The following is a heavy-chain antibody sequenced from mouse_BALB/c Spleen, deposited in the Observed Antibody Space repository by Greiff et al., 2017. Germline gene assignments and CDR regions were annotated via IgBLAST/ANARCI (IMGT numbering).Heavy chain of an antibody. D-gene: IGHD4-1*01. J-gene: IGHJ4*01. V-gene: IGHV1S137*01. CDR1: GYTFTDYA. Sequence: QVQLKESGAELVRPGVSVKISCKGSGYTFTDYAMHWVKQSHAKSLEWIGVISTYYGDASYNQKFKGKATMTVDKSSSTAYMELARLTSEDSAIYYCAREGYTGAMDYWGQGTSVTVSS. CDR3: AREGYTGAMDY. CDR2: ISTYYGDA.